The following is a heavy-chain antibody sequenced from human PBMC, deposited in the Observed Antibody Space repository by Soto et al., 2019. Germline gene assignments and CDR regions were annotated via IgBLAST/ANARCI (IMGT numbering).Heavy chain of an antibody. Sequence: VGSLRLYCAASGFTFSSYSMNWVRQAPGKGLEWVSYISSSSSTIYYADSVKGRFTISRDNAKNSLYLQMNSLRAEDTAVYYCASNWGSYWYFDLWGRGTLVTVSS. CDR2: ISSSSSTI. V-gene: IGHV3-48*04. CDR3: ASNWGSYWYFDL. J-gene: IGHJ2*01. CDR1: GFTFSSYS. D-gene: IGHD7-27*01.